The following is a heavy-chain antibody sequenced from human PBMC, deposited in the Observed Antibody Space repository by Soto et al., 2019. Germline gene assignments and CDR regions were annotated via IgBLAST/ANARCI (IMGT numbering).Heavy chain of an antibody. CDR2: ISSNSAYI. CDR3: TRDASRDSSARGWFDP. J-gene: IGHJ5*02. Sequence: GGSLRLSCAASGFTFRSFTMNWVRQAPGKGLEWVSTISSNSAYIYYTDALRGRFTISRDHAKNSLHLQMNSLRAEDTAVYYCTRDASRDSSARGWFDPWGPGTLVTVSS. CDR1: GFTFRSFT. V-gene: IGHV3-21*01. D-gene: IGHD6-13*01.